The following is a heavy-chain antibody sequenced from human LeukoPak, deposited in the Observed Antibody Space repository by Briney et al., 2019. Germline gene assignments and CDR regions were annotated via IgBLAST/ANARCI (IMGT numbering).Heavy chain of an antibody. V-gene: IGHV3-33*08. CDR2: IWYDGSNK. CDR3: ARDMADYTFDY. D-gene: IGHD5-12*01. CDR1: GFTFSSYA. Sequence: GGSLRLSCAASGFTFSSYAMTWVRQAPGKGLEWVAVIWYDGSNKYYADSVKGRFTISRDNSKNTLYLQMNSLRAEDTAVYYCARDMADYTFDYWGQGTLVTVSS. J-gene: IGHJ4*02.